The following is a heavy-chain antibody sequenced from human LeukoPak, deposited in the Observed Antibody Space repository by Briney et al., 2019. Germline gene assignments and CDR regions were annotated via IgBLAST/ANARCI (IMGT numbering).Heavy chain of an antibody. D-gene: IGHD1-7*01. CDR3: AREHGLLELGDYYFDY. CDR1: GYTFTGYY. V-gene: IGHV1-2*02. Sequence: ASVKVSCKASGYTFTGYYMHWVRQAPGQGLEWMGWINPNSGGTNYAQKFQGRVTMTRDTSISTAYMELSRLRSDDTAVYYYAREHGLLELGDYYFDYWGQGTLVTVSS. J-gene: IGHJ4*02. CDR2: INPNSGGT.